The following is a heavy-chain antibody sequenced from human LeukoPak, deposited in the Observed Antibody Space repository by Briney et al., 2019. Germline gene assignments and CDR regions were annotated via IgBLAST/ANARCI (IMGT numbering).Heavy chain of an antibody. CDR1: GGSISSGGYS. D-gene: IGHD3-3*01. V-gene: IGHV4-30-2*03. CDR2: IYHSGST. CDR3: ARHSGLRSPFDP. Sequence: SQTLSLTCAVSGGSISSGGYSWSWIRQPPGKGLEWIGYIYHSGSTYYNPSLGSRVTISVDTSKNQLSLKLTSATAADTSVYYCARHSGLRSPFDPWGQGTLVTVSS. J-gene: IGHJ5*02.